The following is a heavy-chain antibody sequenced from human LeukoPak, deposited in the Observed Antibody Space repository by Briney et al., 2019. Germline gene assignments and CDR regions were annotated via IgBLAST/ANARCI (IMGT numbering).Heavy chain of an antibody. V-gene: IGHV3-13*01. CDR2: IGTAGDT. J-gene: IGHJ5*02. CDR3: ARDSGGDGFDP. Sequence: PGGSLRLSCAASGFTFSSYDMHWVRQATGKGLEWVSAIGTAGDTYYPGSVKGRFTISRENARNSLYLQMNSLRAGDTAVYYCARDSGGDGFDPWGQGTLVTVSS. CDR1: GFTFSSYD.